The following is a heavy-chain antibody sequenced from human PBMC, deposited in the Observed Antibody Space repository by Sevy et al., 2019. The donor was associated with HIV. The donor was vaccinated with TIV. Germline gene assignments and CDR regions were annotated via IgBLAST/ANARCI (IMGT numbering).Heavy chain of an antibody. CDR3: AKDIVVGRDY. D-gene: IGHD2-2*01. J-gene: IGHJ4*02. V-gene: IGHV1-24*01. Sequence: ASVKVSCKVSGDTLTKLSIHWVRQAPGKGLEWMGGIDREQFETIYAQKFEGRVSMTEDTSTDTAYMELPSLRSQDTAVYYCAKDIVVGRDYWGQGTLVTVSS. CDR1: GDTLTKLS. CDR2: IDREQFET.